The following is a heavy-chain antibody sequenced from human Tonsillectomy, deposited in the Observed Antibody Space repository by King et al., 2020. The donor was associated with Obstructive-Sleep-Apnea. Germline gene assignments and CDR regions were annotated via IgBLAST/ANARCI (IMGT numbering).Heavy chain of an antibody. CDR3: AKEAGYSSSWYKEDWFDP. J-gene: IGHJ5*02. CDR2: ISYDGSNK. Sequence: VQLVESGGGVVQPGRSLRLSCAASGFTFSSYGMHWVRQAPGKGLEWVAVISYDGSNKYYADSVKGRFTISRDNSKNTLYLQMNSLRAEDTAVYYCAKEAGYSSSWYKEDWFDPWGQGTLVTVSS. D-gene: IGHD6-13*01. CDR1: GFTFSSYG. V-gene: IGHV3-30*18.